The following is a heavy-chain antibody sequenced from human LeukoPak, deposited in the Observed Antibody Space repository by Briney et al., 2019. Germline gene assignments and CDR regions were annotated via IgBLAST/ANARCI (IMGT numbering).Heavy chain of an antibody. CDR1: GGFFSGYY. CDR2: INHSGST. J-gene: IGHJ4*02. V-gene: IGHV4-34*01. Sequence: SETLSLTCAVYGGFFSGYYWSWIRQPPGKGLEWIGEINHSGSTNYNPSLKSRVTISVDTSKNQFSLKLSSVTAADTAVYYCARKRHFDYWGQGTLVTVSS. CDR3: ARKRHFDY.